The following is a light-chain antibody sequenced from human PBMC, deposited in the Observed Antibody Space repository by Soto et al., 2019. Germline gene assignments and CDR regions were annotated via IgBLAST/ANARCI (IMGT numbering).Light chain of an antibody. Sequence: LTHSPDPMSLSAGERATLFCRASEIINSGFLAWYQQKPYRAPRLLIYGASKRATGIPDRFSGSEAGTDFTLTINSLEPEDSAVYYCHHYGHSAAFGQGTRVEIK. V-gene: IGKV3-20*01. CDR2: GAS. CDR3: HHYGHSAA. J-gene: IGKJ5*01. CDR1: EIINSGF.